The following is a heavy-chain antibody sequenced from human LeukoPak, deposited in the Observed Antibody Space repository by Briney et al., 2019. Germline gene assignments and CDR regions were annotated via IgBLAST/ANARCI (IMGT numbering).Heavy chain of an antibody. CDR1: GGSFSGYY. J-gene: IGHJ5*02. CDR2: INHSGST. D-gene: IGHD5-12*01. CDR3: ARVLVGYSGYDYGWFDP. Sequence: SETLSLTCAVYGGSFSGYYWSWIRQPPGKGLEWIGEINHSGSTNYNPSLKSRVTISVDTSKNQFSLKLSSVTAADTAVYYCARVLVGYSGYDYGWFDPWGQGTLVTVSS. V-gene: IGHV4-34*01.